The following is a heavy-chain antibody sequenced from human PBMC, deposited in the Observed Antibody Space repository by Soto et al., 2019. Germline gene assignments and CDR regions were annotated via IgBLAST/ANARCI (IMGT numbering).Heavy chain of an antibody. CDR2: ISWNSGSI. Sequence: PGGSLRLSCAASGFTFDDYAMHWVRQAPGKGLEWVSGISWNSGSIGYADSVKGRFTISRDNAKNSLYLQMNSLRAEDTALYYCAKDTKMGLAVAGHFDYWGQGTLVTVSS. CDR1: GFTFDDYA. J-gene: IGHJ4*02. V-gene: IGHV3-9*01. D-gene: IGHD6-19*01. CDR3: AKDTKMGLAVAGHFDY.